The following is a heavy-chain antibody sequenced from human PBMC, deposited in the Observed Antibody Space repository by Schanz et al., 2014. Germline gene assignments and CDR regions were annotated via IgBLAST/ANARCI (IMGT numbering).Heavy chain of an antibody. CDR1: GFSFSTYA. CDR3: ERFQSPHQPFDY. V-gene: IGHV3-23*04. J-gene: IGHJ4*02. CDR2: ISGRGDST. D-gene: IGHD2-2*01. Sequence: EVQLVESGGGLAQPGGSLRLSCAASGFSFSTYAMNWVRQAPGKGLEWVSLISGRGDSTHYADSVKGRFTISRDNAKNSLYLQMNSLRAEDTAVYYCERFQSPHQPFDYWGQGTLVTVSS.